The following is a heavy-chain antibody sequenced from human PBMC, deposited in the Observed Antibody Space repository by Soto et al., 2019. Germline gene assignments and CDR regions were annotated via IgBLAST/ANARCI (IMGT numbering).Heavy chain of an antibody. CDR3: ASSLRNRTTTVDY. J-gene: IGHJ4*02. CDR2: IYHSGST. CDR1: GGSISSSNW. D-gene: IGHD1-7*01. Sequence: SETLSLTCSVSGGSISSSNWWSWVRQPPGKGLEWIGEIYHSGSTNYNPSLKSRVTISVDKSKNQFSLKLSSVTAADTAVYYCASSLRNRTTTVDYWGKGNRVT. V-gene: IGHV4-4*02.